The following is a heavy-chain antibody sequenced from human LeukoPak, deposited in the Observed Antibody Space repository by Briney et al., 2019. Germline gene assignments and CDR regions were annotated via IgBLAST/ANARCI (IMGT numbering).Heavy chain of an antibody. CDR1: GSTFSTYA. CDR2: LSGSGGST. CDR3: AKELKHYFGSGTYYIPYYGMDV. D-gene: IGHD3-10*01. V-gene: IGHV3-23*01. Sequence: PGGSLRLSCAASGSTFSTYAMSWVRQAPGKGLEWVSGLSGSGGSTNYADSVKGRFTISRDNSKNTLYLQMLSLRAEDTAVYYCAKELKHYFGSGTYYIPYYGMDVWGQGTTVTVSS. J-gene: IGHJ6*02.